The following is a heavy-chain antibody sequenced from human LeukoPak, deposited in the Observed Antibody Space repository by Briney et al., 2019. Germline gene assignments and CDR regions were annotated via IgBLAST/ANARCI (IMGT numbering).Heavy chain of an antibody. CDR2: IKSETDGGTT. J-gene: IGHJ3*02. V-gene: IGHV3-15*01. Sequence: GGSLRLSCAASGFTFSNAWMSWVRQAPGKGLNWVARIKSETDGGTTDYAAPVKGRFTISRDDSKNTLYLQMNSLKTEDTAVYYCARDFGPSRRAFDIWGQGTLVTVSS. CDR1: GFTFSNAW. D-gene: IGHD3-10*01. CDR3: ARDFGPSRRAFDI.